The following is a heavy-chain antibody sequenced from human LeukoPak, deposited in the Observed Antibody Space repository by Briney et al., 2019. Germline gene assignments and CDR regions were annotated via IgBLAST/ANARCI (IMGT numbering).Heavy chain of an antibody. Sequence: GGSLRLSCTASGFTFSSYTMSWVRQAPGKGLKWVSTITTGGPNTYYADSVKGRFTISRDNSKNTLYLQMNSLRAEDTAVYYCAKDRGARSITMIVVVIRTFDYWGQGTLVTVSS. CDR2: ITTGGPNT. J-gene: IGHJ4*02. D-gene: IGHD3-22*01. CDR3: AKDRGARSITMIVVVIRTFDY. V-gene: IGHV3-23*01. CDR1: GFTFSSYT.